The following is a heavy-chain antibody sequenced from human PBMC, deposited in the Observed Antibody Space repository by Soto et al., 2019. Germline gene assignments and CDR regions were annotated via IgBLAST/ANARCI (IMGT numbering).Heavy chain of an antibody. Sequence: PSETLSLTCAVYGGSFSGYYWSWIRQPPGKGLEWIGEINHSGGTNYNPSLKSRVTISVDTSKNQFSLKLSSVTAADTAVYYCARVGPGSYYHWYFDLWGRGTLVTVSS. D-gene: IGHD1-26*01. CDR1: GGSFSGYY. CDR2: INHSGGT. J-gene: IGHJ2*01. V-gene: IGHV4-34*01. CDR3: ARVGPGSYYHWYFDL.